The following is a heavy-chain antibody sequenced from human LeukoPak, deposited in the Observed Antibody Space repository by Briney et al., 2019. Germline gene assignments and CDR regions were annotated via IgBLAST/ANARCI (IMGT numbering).Heavy chain of an antibody. D-gene: IGHD6-13*01. CDR3: AKAAGYSSSWHKFYYYYYMDV. V-gene: IGHV3-23*01. J-gene: IGHJ6*03. CDR2: ISGSGGST. Sequence: GGSLRLSCAASGFTFSSYGMSWVRQAPGKGLEWVSAISGSGGSTYYADSVKGRFTISRDNSKNTLYLQMNSLRAEDTAVYYCAKAAGYSSSWHKFYYYYYMDVWGKGTTVTISS. CDR1: GFTFSSYG.